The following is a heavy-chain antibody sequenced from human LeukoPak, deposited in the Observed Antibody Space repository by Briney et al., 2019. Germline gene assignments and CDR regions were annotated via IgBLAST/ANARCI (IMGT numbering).Heavy chain of an antibody. Sequence: PGGSLRLSCAASGFTFSSYAMHWVRQAPGKGLEWVAVISYDGSNKYYADSVKGRFTISRDNSKNTLYLQMNSLRAEDTAVYYWARPKRGRFLRYFFDYGGQGPLVPVSS. V-gene: IGHV3-30-3*01. CDR1: GFTFSSYA. CDR3: ARPKRGRFLRYFFDY. J-gene: IGHJ4*02. D-gene: IGHD3-9*01. CDR2: ISYDGSNK.